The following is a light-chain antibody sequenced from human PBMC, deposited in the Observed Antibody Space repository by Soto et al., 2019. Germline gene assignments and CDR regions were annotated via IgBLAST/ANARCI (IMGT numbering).Light chain of an antibody. CDR2: GAS. Sequence: EIMLTQSPGTLSLSPGERATLSCRASQSIANNDLAWYQQKPGQTPRLLIYGASSRATGISDRFSGSGSETDFTLTIIRLEPEDFAVYYCQHYGSSPALTFGGGTKVEIK. CDR3: QHYGSSPALT. CDR1: QSIANND. V-gene: IGKV3-20*01. J-gene: IGKJ4*01.